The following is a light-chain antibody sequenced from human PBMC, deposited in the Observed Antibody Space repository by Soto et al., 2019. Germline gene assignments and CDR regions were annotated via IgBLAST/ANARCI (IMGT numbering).Light chain of an antibody. CDR1: QSVSSSY. CDR3: QQYGSSPVT. V-gene: IGKV3-20*01. J-gene: IGKJ5*01. Sequence: EIVLTQSPGTLSLSPGERATLSCRASQSVSSSYLAWYQQKPGQAPRLLIYGASSRATGIPDRFSGSGSGTDFTLTINRLEPEDFALYYCQQYGSSPVTFGQGTRLEIK. CDR2: GAS.